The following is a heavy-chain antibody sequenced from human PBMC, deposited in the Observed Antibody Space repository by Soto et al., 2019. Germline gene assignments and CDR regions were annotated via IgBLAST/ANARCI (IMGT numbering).Heavy chain of an antibody. V-gene: IGHV3-66*01. CDR3: ARRFWNDEFLDY. D-gene: IGHD1-1*01. J-gene: IGHJ4*02. CDR1: GFTVSSNY. CDR2: IYSGGST. Sequence: GGSLRLSCAASGFTVSSNYMSWVRQAPGKGLEWVSVIYSGGSTYYADSVKGRFTISRDNSKNTLYLQMNSLRAEDTAVYYCARRFWNDEFLDYWGQGTLVTVSS.